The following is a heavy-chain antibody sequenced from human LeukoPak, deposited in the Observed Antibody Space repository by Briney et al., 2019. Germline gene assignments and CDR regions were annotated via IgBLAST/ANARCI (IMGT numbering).Heavy chain of an antibody. D-gene: IGHD3-10*01. J-gene: IGHJ6*03. CDR1: GDSISTYS. V-gene: IGHV4-4*07. CDR2: FSIRGST. CDR3: ARALYFGELGYYYMDF. Sequence: SETLSLTCTVSGDSISTYSWTWVRQPAGKGPEWIGRFSIRGSTQYNPSLRSRVTMSADTSKNQFSLMVTSLAAADTAVYYCARALYFGELGYYYMDFWGRGTTVTVSS.